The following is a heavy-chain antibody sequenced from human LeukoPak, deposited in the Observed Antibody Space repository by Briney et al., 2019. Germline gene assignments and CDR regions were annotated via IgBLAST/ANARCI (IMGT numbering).Heavy chain of an antibody. V-gene: IGHV1-2*02. CDR1: GYTFTGHF. J-gene: IGHJ4*02. Sequence: GASVKVSCKSSGYTFTGHFMNWVRQAPEQGLEWMGWIKPKSGATAYAQKFQGRVTMTRDPAINTAYLELSSLTSDDTAVYYCARVREWEEISGAIPDYFDYWGQGTLITVSS. CDR2: IKPKSGAT. CDR3: ARVREWEEISGAIPDYFDY. D-gene: IGHD3-3*01.